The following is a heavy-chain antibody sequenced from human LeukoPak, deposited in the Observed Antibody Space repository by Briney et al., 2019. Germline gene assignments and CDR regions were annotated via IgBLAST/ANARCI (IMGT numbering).Heavy chain of an antibody. J-gene: IGHJ4*02. CDR3: ATSSRSSWLVQAH. CDR1: GYTFTGYY. D-gene: IGHD6-19*01. Sequence: ASVKVSCKASGYTFTGYYMHWVRQAPGQGLEWMGWINPNSGGTNYAQKFQGRVTMTRDTSISTAYMELSRLRSDDTAVYYCATSSRSSWLVQAHWGQGTLVTVSS. V-gene: IGHV1-2*02. CDR2: INPNSGGT.